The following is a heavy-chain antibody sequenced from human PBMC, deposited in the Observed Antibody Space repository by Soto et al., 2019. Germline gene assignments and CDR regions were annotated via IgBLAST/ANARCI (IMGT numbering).Heavy chain of an antibody. J-gene: IGHJ4*02. Sequence: ASVKVSCKASGYTFTSYGISWVRQAPGQGLEWMGWISAYHGNTNYAQKLQGRVTMTTDTPTSTAYMELRSLRSDDTAVYYCARDVPSGSAIPFFDYWGQGTLVTVSS. CDR2: ISAYHGNT. D-gene: IGHD1-26*01. CDR1: GYTFTSYG. V-gene: IGHV1-18*01. CDR3: ARDVPSGSAIPFFDY.